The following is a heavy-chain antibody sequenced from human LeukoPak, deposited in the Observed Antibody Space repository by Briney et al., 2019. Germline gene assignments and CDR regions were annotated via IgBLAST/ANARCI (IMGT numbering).Heavy chain of an antibody. D-gene: IGHD3-9*01. CDR1: GFTLSKYW. CDR2: ISSDGTTT. Sequence: PAGCLRLSCAASGFTLSKYWMHWVRQAPGKGLAWVSRISSDGTTTAYADSVKGRFTISRDSAKNMLYLQMNSLRVEDTAMYYCASPGDNYAILGLDYWGQGTLVTVYS. V-gene: IGHV3-74*01. J-gene: IGHJ4*02. CDR3: ASPGDNYAILGLDY.